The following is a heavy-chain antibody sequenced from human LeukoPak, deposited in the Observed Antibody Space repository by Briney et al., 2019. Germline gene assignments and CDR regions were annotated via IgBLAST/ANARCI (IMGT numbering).Heavy chain of an antibody. Sequence: GSLRLSCAASGFTSSNAWMSWVRQAPGKGLEWVCRTKSKTDGRTTYYAAPVKGRFTISRDESKNTLDLQMNSLETEDTGVYYCTTQLIVGALDNWGQGTLVTVSS. D-gene: IGHD1-26*01. J-gene: IGHJ4*02. V-gene: IGHV3-15*01. CDR1: GFTSSNAW. CDR3: TTQLIVGALDN. CDR2: TKSKTDGRTT.